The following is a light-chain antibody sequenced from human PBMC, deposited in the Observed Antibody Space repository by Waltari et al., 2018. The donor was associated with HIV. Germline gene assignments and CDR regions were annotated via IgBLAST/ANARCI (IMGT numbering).Light chain of an antibody. CDR3: QQYNSWWT. CDR1: QSISRY. Sequence: DIQMTQFPSTLSAAVGDRVSITCRASQSISRYLAWYQQKPGKAPKLLIYRASNLQNGVPARFSGSGSATEYTLTISSLQPDDFATYYCQQYNSWWTFGQGTKVEIK. J-gene: IGKJ1*01. V-gene: IGKV1-5*03. CDR2: RAS.